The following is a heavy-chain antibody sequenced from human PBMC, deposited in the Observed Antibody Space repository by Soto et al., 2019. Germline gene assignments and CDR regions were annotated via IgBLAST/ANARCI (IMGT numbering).Heavy chain of an antibody. J-gene: IGHJ4*02. V-gene: IGHV3-72*01. CDR3: VRGTWYSGGLYWGY. Sequence: PGGSLRLSCAASGFSLSDHFMDWVRQAPGKGLEWVGRTRDKPNSYSTEYAASVKGRFTISRDDSKNSVFLQMNSLKTEDTAMYYCVRGTWYSGGLYWGYWGQGTQVTVSS. D-gene: IGHD2-15*01. CDR1: GFSLSDHF. CDR2: TRDKPNSYST.